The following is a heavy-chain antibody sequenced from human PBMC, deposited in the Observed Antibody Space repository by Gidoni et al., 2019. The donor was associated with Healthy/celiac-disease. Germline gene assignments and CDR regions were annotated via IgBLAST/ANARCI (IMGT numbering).Heavy chain of an antibody. J-gene: IGHJ5*02. D-gene: IGHD5-12*01. CDR1: GYSISSGYY. CDR2: IYHSGST. Sequence: QVQLQESGPGLVQPSETLYLTCTVYGYSISSGYYWGWIRQPPGKGLEWIGSIYHSGSTYYNPSLKSRVTISVDTSKNQFSLKLSSVTAADTAVYYCARDWDIVATIRALRPWFDPWGQGTLVTVSS. V-gene: IGHV4-38-2*02. CDR3: ARDWDIVATIRALRPWFDP.